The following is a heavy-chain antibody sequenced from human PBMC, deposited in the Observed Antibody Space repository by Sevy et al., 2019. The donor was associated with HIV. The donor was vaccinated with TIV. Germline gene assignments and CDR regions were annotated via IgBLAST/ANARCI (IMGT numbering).Heavy chain of an antibody. Sequence: GGSLRLSCAASGFPFSNYAMSWIRQAPGKGLEWVSTLIGGGSRTYYADSVTGRFTISRDNSKNTLYLQMNSLRADDXXXXXXXXXXXXXXXXXXXXNYGWDVCGHGTTVTVSS. CDR3: XXXXXXXXXXXXXXNYGWDV. V-gene: IGHV3-23*01. CDR2: LIGGGSRT. J-gene: IGHJ6*02. CDR1: GFPFSNYA.